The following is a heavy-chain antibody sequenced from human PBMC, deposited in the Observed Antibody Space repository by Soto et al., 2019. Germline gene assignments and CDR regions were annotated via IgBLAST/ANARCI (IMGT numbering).Heavy chain of an antibody. V-gene: IGHV3-30-3*01. Sequence: QVQLVESGGVAVQPGRSLRLSCAASGFTFSSYAMHLCRQAPGKGLEGVAVISYDGSNKYYADSVKGRFTISRDNAKNTLYLHMNSFRAEDPAVYYSARSVYCTNGEGLSDIDYWGHGTLVTVSS. CDR1: GFTFSSYA. CDR2: ISYDGSNK. J-gene: IGHJ4*01. D-gene: IGHD2-8*01. CDR3: ARSVYCTNGEGLSDIDY.